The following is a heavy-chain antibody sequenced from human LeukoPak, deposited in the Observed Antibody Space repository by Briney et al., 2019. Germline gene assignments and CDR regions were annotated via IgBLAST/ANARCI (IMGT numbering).Heavy chain of an antibody. V-gene: IGHV3-7*01. CDR1: GFTFSDYW. CDR2: ITPDGSEE. J-gene: IGHJ4*02. Sequence: GGSLRLSCAASGFTFSDYWMSWVRQPPGKGLEWVVNITPDGSEEYYVDSVWGRFTISRDNAKNSLYLQMNSLRADDTAVYYCARGNSIDYWGQGTLVTVSS. CDR3: ARGNSIDY. D-gene: IGHD1/OR15-1a*01.